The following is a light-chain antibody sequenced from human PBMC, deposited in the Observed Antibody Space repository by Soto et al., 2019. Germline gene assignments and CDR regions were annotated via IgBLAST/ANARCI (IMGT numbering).Light chain of an antibody. Sequence: QSALTQPRSVSGSPGQSVTISCTGASSDVGGYNYVSWYQQHPGKAPKLMIYDVSKRPSGVPDRFSGSKSGNTASLTISGLQTEDEADYFCQSYGTGIQGVFGGGTKLTVL. J-gene: IGLJ3*02. CDR3: QSYGTGIQGV. CDR2: DVS. CDR1: SSDVGGYNY. V-gene: IGLV2-11*01.